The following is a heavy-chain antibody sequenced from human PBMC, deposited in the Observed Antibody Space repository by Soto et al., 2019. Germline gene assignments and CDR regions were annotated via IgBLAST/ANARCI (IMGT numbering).Heavy chain of an antibody. CDR3: AKDQHLYGDLVILTVDY. Sequence: GGSLRLSCAASGFTFSSYGMHWVRQAPGKGLEWVAVISYDGSNKYYADSVKGRITISRANSENTLYLQMNSLRAEDTAVYYCAKDQHLYGDLVILTVDYWGQGTLVTVSS. V-gene: IGHV3-30*18. CDR2: ISYDGSNK. D-gene: IGHD4-17*01. CDR1: GFTFSSYG. J-gene: IGHJ4*02.